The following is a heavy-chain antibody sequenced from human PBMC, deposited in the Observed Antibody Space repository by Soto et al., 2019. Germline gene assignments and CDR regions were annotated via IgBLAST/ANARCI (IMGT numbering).Heavy chain of an antibody. J-gene: IGHJ2*01. CDR2: INSDGSST. CDR3: ARDRNRYFDL. CDR1: GFTFSSNW. V-gene: IGHV3-74*01. Sequence: WGSLRLSCAASGFTFSSNWIRLFRQAPGKGLVWVSRINSDGSSTSYADSVKGRFTISRDNAKNTLYVQMNSLRVEDTAVYYCARDRNRYFDLWGRGTLVTVSS.